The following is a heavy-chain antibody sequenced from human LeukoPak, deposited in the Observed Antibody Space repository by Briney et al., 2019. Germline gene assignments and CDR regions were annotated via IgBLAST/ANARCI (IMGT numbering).Heavy chain of an antibody. CDR2: INHSGST. V-gene: IGHV4-34*01. CDR1: GGSFSGYY. D-gene: IGHD3-22*01. CDR3: ERFSIHYYDNSGIKNAFDI. Sequence: SETLSLTCAVYGGSFSGYYWSWIRRPPGKGLEWIGEINHSGSTNYNPSLKSRVTISVDKSNTQSSLKLSSVPDADMAVYYCERFSIHYYDNSGIKNAFDIWGQGTMVTVSS. J-gene: IGHJ3*02.